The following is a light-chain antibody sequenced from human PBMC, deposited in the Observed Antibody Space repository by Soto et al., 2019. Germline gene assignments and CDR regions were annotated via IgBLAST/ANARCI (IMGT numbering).Light chain of an antibody. V-gene: IGLV1-44*01. CDR1: DSNIGSNS. Sequence: QSVLTQPPSASGTAGQVVTISCSGGDSNIGSNSVYWYQHLPRMAPKLLIYSNNQRPSGVPDRFSGSKSGTSGSLAISGLQSEDEADYYCAAWDDTLNGWVFGGGTKLTVL. CDR3: AAWDDTLNGWV. CDR2: SNN. J-gene: IGLJ3*02.